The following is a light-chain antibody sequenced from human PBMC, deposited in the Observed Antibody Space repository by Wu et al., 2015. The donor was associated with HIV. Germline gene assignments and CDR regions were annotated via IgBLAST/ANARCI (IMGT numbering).Light chain of an antibody. J-gene: IGKJ1*01. Sequence: EIVMTQSQVTLSVSPGERATLSCRTSQSVSINLAWYQQKPGQPPRLLIYGASTRATDIPARFSGSGSETDFTLTINNVQSEDAAVYYCQQYSNWPRTFGQGTKVEIK. CDR2: GAS. CDR3: QQYSNWPRT. CDR1: QSVSIN. V-gene: IGKV3-15*01.